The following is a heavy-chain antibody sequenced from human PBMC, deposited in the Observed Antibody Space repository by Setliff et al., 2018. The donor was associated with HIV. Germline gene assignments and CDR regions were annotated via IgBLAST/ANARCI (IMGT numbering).Heavy chain of an antibody. J-gene: IGHJ4*02. D-gene: IGHD3-9*01. CDR1: GYTLTELS. Sequence: ASVTVSCKVSGYTLTELSMHWVRQAPGKGLEWMGGFDPEDGETIYAQKFQGRVTMTEDTSTDTAYMELSSLRSEDTAVYYCATTLRYFDWLRNWGQGTLVTVS. CDR2: FDPEDGET. V-gene: IGHV1-24*01. CDR3: ATTLRYFDWLRN.